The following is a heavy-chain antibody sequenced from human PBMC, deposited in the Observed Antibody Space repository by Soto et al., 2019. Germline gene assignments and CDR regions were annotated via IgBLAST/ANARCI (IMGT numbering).Heavy chain of an antibody. V-gene: IGHV4-4*07. CDR1: GGSISSYY. D-gene: IGHD3-9*01. Sequence: PSETLSLTCTVSGGSISSYYWSWIRQPAGKGLEWIGRIYTSGSTNYNPSPKSRVTMSVDTSKNQFSLKLTPVTAADTAVYFCARADYEILTGSYAMDVWGQGTTVTVSS. J-gene: IGHJ6*02. CDR3: ARADYEILTGSYAMDV. CDR2: IYTSGST.